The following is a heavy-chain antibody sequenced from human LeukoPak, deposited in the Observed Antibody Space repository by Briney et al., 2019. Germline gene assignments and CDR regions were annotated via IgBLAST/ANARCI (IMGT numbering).Heavy chain of an antibody. J-gene: IGHJ1*01. V-gene: IGHV3-30*02. CDR3: AKVGPSITGTKPFQH. CDR2: IRYDGSNK. D-gene: IGHD1-20*01. CDR1: GFTFSSYS. Sequence: GGSLRLSCAASGFTFSSYSMNWVRQAPGKGLEWVAFIRYDGSNKYYADSVKGRFTISRDNSKNTLYLQMNSLRAEDTAVYYCAKVGPSITGTKPFQHWGQGTLVTVSS.